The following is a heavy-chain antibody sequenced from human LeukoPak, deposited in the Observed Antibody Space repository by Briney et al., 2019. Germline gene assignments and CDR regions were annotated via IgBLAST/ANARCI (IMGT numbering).Heavy chain of an antibody. V-gene: IGHV3-64*04. D-gene: IGHD2-15*01. CDR1: GFTFSSYA. Sequence: PGGSLRLSCSASGFTFSSYAMHWVRQAPGKGLEYVSAISSNGGSTYYADSVKGRFIISRDNAKNTLYLQMNSLRAEDTAVYYCARGGPAGVAINDYWGQGTLVTVSS. CDR3: ARGGPAGVAINDY. CDR2: ISSNGGST. J-gene: IGHJ4*02.